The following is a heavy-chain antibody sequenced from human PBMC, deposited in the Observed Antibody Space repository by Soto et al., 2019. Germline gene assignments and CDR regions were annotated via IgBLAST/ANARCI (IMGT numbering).Heavy chain of an antibody. J-gene: IGHJ4*02. CDR2: LFWDDDD. CDR1: GFSLSTSGVG. Sequence: QITLKESGPTLVKPTQTLTLTCTFSGFSLSTSGVGVGWIRQPPGKALEWLALLFWDDDDRYSPSLKSRLTITNDTYKDQVVLTMTNIDTVDTATYFCAHLAFCGGSCYYFDYWGLGTLVTVSS. V-gene: IGHV2-5*02. D-gene: IGHD2-15*01. CDR3: AHLAFCGGSCYYFDY.